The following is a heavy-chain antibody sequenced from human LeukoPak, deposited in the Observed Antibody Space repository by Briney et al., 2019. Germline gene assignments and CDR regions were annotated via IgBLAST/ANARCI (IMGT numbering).Heavy chain of an antibody. CDR1: GFTVSSNY. V-gene: IGHV3-66*01. CDR3: ARDGEFPSNYYYGMDV. J-gene: IGHJ6*02. D-gene: IGHD3-10*01. Sequence: GSLRLSCAASGFTVSSNYMSWVRQAPGKGLEWVSVIYSGGSTYYADSVKGRFTISRDNSKNTLYLQMNSLRAEDTAVYYCARDGEFPSNYYYGMDVWGQGTTVTVSS. CDR2: IYSGGST.